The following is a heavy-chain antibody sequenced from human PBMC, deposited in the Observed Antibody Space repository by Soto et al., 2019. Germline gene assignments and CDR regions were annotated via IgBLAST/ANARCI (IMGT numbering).Heavy chain of an antibody. Sequence: SETLSLTCTVSGGSMSSYYWSWIRQPPGKGLEWIGYIYYTGSTYYSPSLKSRVTISVDTSKNQFSLKLTSVTAADAAVYYCARGYCSGATCYPNYFDYWGQGTLVTVSS. CDR2: IYYTGST. CDR3: ARGYCSGATCYPNYFDY. CDR1: GGSMSSYY. D-gene: IGHD2-15*01. J-gene: IGHJ4*01. V-gene: IGHV4-59*01.